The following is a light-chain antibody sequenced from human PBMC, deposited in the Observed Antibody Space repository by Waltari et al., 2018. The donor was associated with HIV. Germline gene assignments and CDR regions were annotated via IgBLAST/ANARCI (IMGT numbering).Light chain of an antibody. CDR3: QQYSSFPVT. Sequence: DIQMTQSPSTLSASIGDRVSITCRASHNVGDWLAWYQQKPGKAPSLLISKASTLESGVPTNFSGSGSGTYFTLTISGLRPDDFATDYCQQYSSFPVTFGQGTKL. CDR1: HNVGDW. CDR2: KAS. V-gene: IGKV1-5*03. J-gene: IGKJ2*01.